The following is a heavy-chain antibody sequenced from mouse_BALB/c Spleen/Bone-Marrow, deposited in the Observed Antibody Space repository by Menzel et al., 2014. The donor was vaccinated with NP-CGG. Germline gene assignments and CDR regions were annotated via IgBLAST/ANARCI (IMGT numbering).Heavy chain of an antibody. J-gene: IGHJ1*01. CDR3: ARRALDYWYFDV. CDR2: INTGGSYT. CDR1: GFTFSSYD. V-gene: IGHV5-9-3*01. Sequence: EVKLMESGGGLVEPGGSLKLSCAASGFTFSSYDMSWVRQTPEKRLEWVAIINTGGSYTYYSDSVKGRFTISRDNAKNTLYLQMISLRSEDTAMYYCARRALDYWYFDVWGAGTTVTVSS.